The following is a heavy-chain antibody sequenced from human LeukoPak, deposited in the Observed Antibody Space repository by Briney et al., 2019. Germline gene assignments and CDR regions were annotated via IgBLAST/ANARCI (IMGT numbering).Heavy chain of an antibody. CDR2: ISGSGGST. D-gene: IGHD2-2*03. CDR1: GFTFSSYA. J-gene: IGHJ1*01. Sequence: PGGSLRLSCAASGFTFSSYAMSWVRQAPGKGLEWVSAISGSGGSTYYADSVKGRFTISRDNSKNTLYLQMNSLRAEDTDVYYCAKDLDIVVVPAALSRWGQGPLDTVSS. CDR3: AKDLDIVVVPAALSR. V-gene: IGHV3-23*01.